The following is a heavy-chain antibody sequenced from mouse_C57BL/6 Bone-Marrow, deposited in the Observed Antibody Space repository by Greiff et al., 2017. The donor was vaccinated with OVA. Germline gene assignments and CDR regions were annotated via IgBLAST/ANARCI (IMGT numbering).Heavy chain of an antibody. Sequence: EVKLVDSGGGLVQSGRSLRLSCATSGFTFSDFYMEWVRQAPGKGLEWIAASRNKANDYTTEYSASVKGRFIVSRDTSQSILYLQMNALRAEDTAIYYCARDSLDYWGQGTSVTVSS. V-gene: IGHV7-1*01. J-gene: IGHJ4*01. CDR2: SRNKANDYTT. CDR3: ARDSLDY. CDR1: GFTFSDFY.